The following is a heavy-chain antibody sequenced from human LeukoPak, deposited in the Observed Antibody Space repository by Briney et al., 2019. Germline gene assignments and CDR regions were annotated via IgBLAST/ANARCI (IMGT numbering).Heavy chain of an antibody. CDR2: ISGDGGST. D-gene: IGHD2-21*02. CDR3: VKDGPYCGGDCEYFQH. V-gene: IGHV3-43*02. J-gene: IGHJ1*01. Sequence: PGGSLRLSCAASGFTFDDYAMHWVRQAPGKGLEWVSLISGDGGSTYYADSVKGRFTISRDNSKNSLYLQMNSLRTEDTALYYCVKDGPYCGGDCEYFQHWGQGTLVTVSS. CDR1: GFTFDDYA.